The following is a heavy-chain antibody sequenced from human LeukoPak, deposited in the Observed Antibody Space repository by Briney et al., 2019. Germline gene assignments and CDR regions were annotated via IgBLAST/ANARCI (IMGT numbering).Heavy chain of an antibody. CDR2: IYYSGST. Sequence: SETLSLTCTVSGGSISSYYWSWIRQPPGKGLEWIGYIYYSGSTNYNPSLKSRVTISVDTSKNQFSLKLSSVTAADTAVYYCARGGLPRDIVVVPAAIRLYYYYYMDVWGKGTTVTVSS. D-gene: IGHD2-2*01. CDR1: GGSISSYY. CDR3: ARGGLPRDIVVVPAAIRLYYYYYMDV. J-gene: IGHJ6*03. V-gene: IGHV4-59*08.